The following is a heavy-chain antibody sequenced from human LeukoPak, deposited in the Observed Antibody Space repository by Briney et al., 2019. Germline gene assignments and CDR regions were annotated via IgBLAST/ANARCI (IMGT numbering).Heavy chain of an antibody. CDR3: ARVSLWFGELLYGGFDY. Sequence: GASVKVSCKASGYTFTGYYMHWVRQAPGQGLERMGWINPNSGGTNYAQKFKGRVTMTRDTSISTAYMELSRLRSDDTAVYYCARVSLWFGELLYGGFDYWGQGTLVTVSS. V-gene: IGHV1-2*02. D-gene: IGHD3-10*01. J-gene: IGHJ4*02. CDR2: INPNSGGT. CDR1: GYTFTGYY.